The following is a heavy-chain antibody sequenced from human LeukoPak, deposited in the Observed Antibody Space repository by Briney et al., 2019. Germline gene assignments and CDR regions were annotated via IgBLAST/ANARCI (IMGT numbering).Heavy chain of an antibody. J-gene: IGHJ4*02. CDR3: ARRLDGGFDY. CDR1: GGSISDYY. V-gene: IGHV4-39*01. D-gene: IGHD3-16*01. CDR2: IYYSGSA. Sequence: SETLSLTCTVSGGSISDYYWSWIRQPPGKGLEWIGNIYYSGSAYYNPSLKSRVTISVDTSKNQFSLKLSSVTAADTAVYYCARRLDGGFDYWGQGTLVTVSS.